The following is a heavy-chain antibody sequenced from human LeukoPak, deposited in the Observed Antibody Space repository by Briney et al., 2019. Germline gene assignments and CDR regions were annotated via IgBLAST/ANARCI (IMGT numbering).Heavy chain of an antibody. V-gene: IGHV1-18*01. D-gene: IGHD6-13*01. CDR3: ARGYSSSWYGSEYFQY. J-gene: IGHJ1*01. CDR1: GYTFTSYG. Sequence: ASVKVSCKASGYTFTSYGVSWVRQAPGQGLEWMEWISSYSGNTNYAQKLQGRVTMTTDTSTSTVYLELRSLRSDDTAVYFCARGYSSSWYGSEYFQYWGQGTLVTVPS. CDR2: ISSYSGNT.